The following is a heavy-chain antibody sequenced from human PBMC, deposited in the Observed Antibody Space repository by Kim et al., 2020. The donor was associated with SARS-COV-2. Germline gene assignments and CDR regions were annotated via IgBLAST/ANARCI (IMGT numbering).Heavy chain of an antibody. Sequence: SETLSLTCAVYGGSFSGYYWSWIRQPPGKGLEWIGEINHSGSTNYNPSLKSRVTISVDTSKNQFSLKLSSVTAADTAVYYCASGDEYYYDSSGYYFDYWG. CDR2: INHSGST. V-gene: IGHV4-34*01. J-gene: IGHJ4*01. D-gene: IGHD3-22*01. CDR1: GGSFSGYY. CDR3: ASGDEYYYDSSGYYFDY.